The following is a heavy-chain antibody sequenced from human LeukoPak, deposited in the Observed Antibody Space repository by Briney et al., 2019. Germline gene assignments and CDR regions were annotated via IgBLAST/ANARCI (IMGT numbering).Heavy chain of an antibody. CDR2: MNPNSGNT. D-gene: IGHD1-20*01. V-gene: IGHV1-8*01. Sequence: ASVTVSCKASGYTFTSTDINWVRQGAGQGLEWMGWMNPNSGNTGYAQNFQGRLSLTRNNSISTAYMELSSLRSEDTAIYYCARGRRINGYWFDPWGQGTLLIVSS. CDR3: ARGRRINGYWFDP. CDR1: GYTFTSTD. J-gene: IGHJ5*02.